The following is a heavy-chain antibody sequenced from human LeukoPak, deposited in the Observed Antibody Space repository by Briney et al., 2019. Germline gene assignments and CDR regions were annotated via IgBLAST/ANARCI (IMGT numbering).Heavy chain of an antibody. CDR1: GYTFTSYG. CDR3: ARDGYYDILTGYRHFDY. D-gene: IGHD3-9*01. CDR2: IIPIFGTA. Sequence: SVKVSCKASGYTFTSYGISWVRQAPGQGLEWMGGIIPIFGTANYAQKFQGRVTITADESTSTAYMELSSLRSEDTAVYYCARDGYYDILTGYRHFDYWGQGTLVTVSS. V-gene: IGHV1-69*13. J-gene: IGHJ4*02.